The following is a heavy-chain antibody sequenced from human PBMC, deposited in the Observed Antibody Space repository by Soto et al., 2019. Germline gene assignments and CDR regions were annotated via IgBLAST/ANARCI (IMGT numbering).Heavy chain of an antibody. D-gene: IGHD1-26*01. Sequence: ASVKVSCKASGYTFTGYYMNWVRQAPGQGLEWMGWINPNRGSTNYAQKFQGWVTMTRDTSISTAYMELSRLRSDDTAVYYGAREKEGMEPDGFDLWGQGTMVTVSS. CDR2: INPNRGST. CDR1: GYTFTGYY. CDR3: AREKEGMEPDGFDL. V-gene: IGHV1-2*04. J-gene: IGHJ3*01.